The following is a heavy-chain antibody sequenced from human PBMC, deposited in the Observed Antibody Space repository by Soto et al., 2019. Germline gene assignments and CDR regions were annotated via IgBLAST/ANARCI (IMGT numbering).Heavy chain of an antibody. CDR3: ARHSAYYDFWSGPPVGMDV. D-gene: IGHD3-3*01. V-gene: IGHV5-51*01. J-gene: IGHJ6*02. Sequence: PGESLKISCKGSGYSFTSYWIGWVRQMPGKGLEWMGIIYPGDSDTRYSPSFQGQVTISADKSISTAYLQWSSLKASDTAMYYCARHSAYYDFWSGPPVGMDVWGQGTTVTVSS. CDR2: IYPGDSDT. CDR1: GYSFTSYW.